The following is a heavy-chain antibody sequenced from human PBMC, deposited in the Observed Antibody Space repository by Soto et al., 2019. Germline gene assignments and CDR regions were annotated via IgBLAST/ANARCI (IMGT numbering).Heavy chain of an antibody. CDR1: GYTFTSYG. CDR2: ISAYNGNT. CDR3: ARVVGSTSCPGCGGMDV. J-gene: IGHJ6*02. D-gene: IGHD2-2*01. Sequence: GASVKVSCKASGYTFTSYGISWVRQAPGQGLEWMGWISAYNGNTNYAQKLQGRVTTTTDTSTSTAYMELRSLRSDDTAVYYCARVVGSTSCPGCGGMDVWGQGTTVTVPS. V-gene: IGHV1-18*04.